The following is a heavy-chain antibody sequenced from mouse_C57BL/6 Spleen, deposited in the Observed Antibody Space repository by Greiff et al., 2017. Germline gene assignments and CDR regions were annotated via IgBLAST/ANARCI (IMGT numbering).Heavy chain of an antibody. CDR1: GFTFSDYG. J-gene: IGHJ2*01. CDR3: ARMDYYGSSPYYFDY. D-gene: IGHD1-1*01. V-gene: IGHV5-17*01. CDR2: ISSGSSTI. Sequence: EVQGVESGGGLVKPGGSLKLSCAASGFTFSDYGMHWVRQAPEKGLEWVAYISSGSSTIYYADTVKGRFTISRDNAKNTLFLQMTSLRSEDTAMYYCARMDYYGSSPYYFDYWGQGTTLTVSS.